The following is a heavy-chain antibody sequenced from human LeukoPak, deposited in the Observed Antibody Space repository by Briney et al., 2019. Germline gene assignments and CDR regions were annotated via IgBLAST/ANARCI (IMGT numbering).Heavy chain of an antibody. CDR3: ARGTYWSPLDFDY. CDR2: IASDGSST. D-gene: IGHD1-1*01. CDR1: GFTFSSYW. J-gene: IGHJ4*02. V-gene: IGHV3-74*01. Sequence: GGSLRLSCAASGFTFSSYWMNWVRQAPGKGLVWVSRIASDGSSTTYADSVKGRFSISRDNAKNTLYLQMNSLRAEDTAVYYCARGTYWSPLDFDYWGQGTLVTVSS.